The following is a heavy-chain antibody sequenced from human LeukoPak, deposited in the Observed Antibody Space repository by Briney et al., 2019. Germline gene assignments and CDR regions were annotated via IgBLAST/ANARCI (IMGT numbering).Heavy chain of an antibody. D-gene: IGHD2-15*01. Sequence: GRSLRLSCAASGFTFSSYAMTWVRQAPGKGLEWVSGISGSGASTYYAGSVQGRFSISRDNSENTLYLQMNSLRAEDTALYYCAKDFVGSIPDAFDIWGQGTMVTVSS. CDR1: GFTFSSYA. V-gene: IGHV3-23*01. CDR3: AKDFVGSIPDAFDI. CDR2: ISGSGAST. J-gene: IGHJ3*02.